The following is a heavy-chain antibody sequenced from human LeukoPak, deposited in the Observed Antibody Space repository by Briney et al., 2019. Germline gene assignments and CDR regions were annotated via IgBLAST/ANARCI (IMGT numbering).Heavy chain of an antibody. CDR1: SGSISSSNYY. CDR2: ISTIGIT. D-gene: IGHD2-15*01. V-gene: IGHV4-61*02. CDR3: ARDGCGGSCFHYYYYYMDV. J-gene: IGHJ6*03. Sequence: SETLSPTCTVSSGSISSSNYYWSWIRQPAGGGLEWIGRISTIGITNYNPSLISRVTISIDTSKNQFSLKLSSVTAADTAVYYCARDGCGGSCFHYYYYYMDVWGKGTTVTISS.